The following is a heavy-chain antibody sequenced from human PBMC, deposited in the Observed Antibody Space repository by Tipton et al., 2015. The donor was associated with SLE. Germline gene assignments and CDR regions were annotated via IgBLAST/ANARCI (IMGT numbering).Heavy chain of an antibody. CDR3: ARDARFADAFDI. CDR2: IYYSGST. V-gene: IGHV4-59*01. D-gene: IGHD3-3*01. Sequence: TLSLTCTVSGGSISRYSWSWIRQPPGKGLEWIGYIYYSGSTNYNPSLKSRVTISVDTSKNQFSLKLSSVTAADTAVYYCARDARFADAFDIWDQGTMVTVSS. CDR1: GGSISRYS. J-gene: IGHJ3*02.